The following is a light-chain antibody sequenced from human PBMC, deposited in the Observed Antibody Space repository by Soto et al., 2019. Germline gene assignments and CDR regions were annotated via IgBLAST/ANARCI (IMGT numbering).Light chain of an antibody. J-gene: IGKJ1*01. V-gene: IGKV1-5*03. Sequence: DIQMTQSPSSLSGXXXXXXXXXXRASQTISSWLAWYQQKPGKAPKLLIYKASTLKSGVPSRFSGSGSGTEFTLTISSLQPDDFATYYCQQYNSYWTFGHGTKVDIK. CDR2: KAS. CDR1: QTISSW. CDR3: QQYNSYWT.